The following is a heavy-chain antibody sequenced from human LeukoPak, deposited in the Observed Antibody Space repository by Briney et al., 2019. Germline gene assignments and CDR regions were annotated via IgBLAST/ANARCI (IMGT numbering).Heavy chain of an antibody. J-gene: IGHJ3*02. V-gene: IGHV1-2*02. CDR3: ARVNQQLVTDPFDI. CDR2: INPNSGGT. CDR1: GYTFTGYY. Sequence: GASVKVSCKASGYTFTGYYMHWVRQAPGQGLQWMGWINPNSGGTNYAQKFQGRVTMTRDTSISTTYMELSSLRSDDTAVYYCARVNQQLVTDPFDIWGQGTMVTVSS. D-gene: IGHD6-13*01.